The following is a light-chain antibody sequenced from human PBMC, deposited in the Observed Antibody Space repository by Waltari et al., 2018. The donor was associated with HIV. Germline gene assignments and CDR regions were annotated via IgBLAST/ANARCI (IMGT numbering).Light chain of an antibody. J-gene: IGLJ2*01. CDR1: KLGDKY. CDR3: QAWDSSTVV. CDR2: QDS. Sequence: SYEVTQPPSVSVSPGQTVSITCSGNKLGDKYACWYQQRPGQSPVLVIYQDSKRPSAIPERFSGSNSGNTATLTISGTQAMDEAHYYCQAWDSSTVVFGGGTKLTVL. V-gene: IGLV3-1*01.